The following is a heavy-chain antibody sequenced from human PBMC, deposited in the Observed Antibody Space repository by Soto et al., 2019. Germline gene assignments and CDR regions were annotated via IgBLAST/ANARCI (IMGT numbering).Heavy chain of an antibody. CDR2: IDYSGST. CDR3: ARGVTMVRGVIHTPYFDY. D-gene: IGHD3-10*01. CDR1: GGSISSGGYY. Sequence: QVQLQESGPGLVKPSQTLSLTCTVSGGSISSGGYYWSWIRQHPGKGLEWIGYIDYSGSTYYNPPLKSRVTLSVDTAKNQFSLKLSSVTAADTAVYYCARGVTMVRGVIHTPYFDYWGQGTLVTVSS. J-gene: IGHJ4*02. V-gene: IGHV4-31*03.